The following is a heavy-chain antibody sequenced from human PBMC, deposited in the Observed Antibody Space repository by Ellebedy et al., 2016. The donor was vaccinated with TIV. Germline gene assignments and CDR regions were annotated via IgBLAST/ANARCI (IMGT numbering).Heavy chain of an antibody. J-gene: IGHJ6*02. D-gene: IGHD2-15*01. V-gene: IGHV4-39*07. CDR2: IYYSGST. CDR3: ARDGLHYYYGMDV. CDR1: GGSVSSGSYY. Sequence: SETLSLXXTVSGGSVSSGSYYWSWIRQPPGKGLEWIGSIYYSGSTYYNPSLKSRVTISVDTSKNQFSLKLSSVTAADTAVYYCARDGLHYYYGMDVWGQGTTVTVSS.